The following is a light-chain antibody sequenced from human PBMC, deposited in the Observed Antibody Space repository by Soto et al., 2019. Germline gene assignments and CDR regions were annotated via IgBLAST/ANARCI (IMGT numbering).Light chain of an antibody. CDR2: AAS. V-gene: IGKV1-27*01. CDR3: QKYSSVIT. J-gene: IGKJ5*01. CDR1: QGISNY. Sequence: DILMTQSPASLSASVGDRVTITCRASQGISNYLAWYQQKPGKVPKLLIYAASTLQSGVPSRFSGSGSGTDSTLTITSLQPEDVATYYCQKYSSVITFGQGTRLEIK.